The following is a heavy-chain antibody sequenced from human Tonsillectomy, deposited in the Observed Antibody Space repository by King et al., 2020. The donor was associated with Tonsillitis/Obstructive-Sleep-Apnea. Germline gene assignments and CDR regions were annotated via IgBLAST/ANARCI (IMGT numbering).Heavy chain of an antibody. D-gene: IGHD3-9*01. Sequence: VQLQESGPGQVKPSETLSLTCTVSGGSINTYYCNWIRQPPEKGLEWVAYIYYTGSTNYNPSLKSRVTISVDTSKNQFSLNLSSVTAADTAVYYCARGGDILTGLDAFDIWGQGTMVTVSS. CDR1: GGSINTYY. J-gene: IGHJ3*02. V-gene: IGHV4-59*01. CDR2: IYYTGST. CDR3: ARGGDILTGLDAFDI.